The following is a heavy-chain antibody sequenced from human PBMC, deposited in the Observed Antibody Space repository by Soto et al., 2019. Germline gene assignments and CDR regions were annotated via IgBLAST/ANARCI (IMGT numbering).Heavy chain of an antibody. Sequence: ASVKVSCKASGYTFTSYDINWVRQAPGQGLEWMGWISAYNGDTNHAQKFQGRVTMTTDTSTSTAYMELRSLTSDDTAVYYCARSVAATGGWFDPWGQGTLVTVSS. V-gene: IGHV1-18*01. CDR1: GYTFTSYD. D-gene: IGHD2-15*01. CDR2: ISAYNGDT. CDR3: ARSVAATGGWFDP. J-gene: IGHJ5*02.